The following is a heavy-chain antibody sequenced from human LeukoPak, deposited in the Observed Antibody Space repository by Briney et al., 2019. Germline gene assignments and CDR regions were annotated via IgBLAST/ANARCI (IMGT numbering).Heavy chain of an antibody. CDR2: INPNSGGT. CDR3: TRVERRAAAHAGNWLDP. Sequence: ASVKVSCKTSGYTFTDYYIHWVRQAPGEGLEWMGWINPNSGGTDYEQKFQGRVALTRDSSISTAYMELSSLTSDDTAVYYCTRVERRAAAHAGNWLDPWGQGTLVTVSS. J-gene: IGHJ5*02. V-gene: IGHV1-2*02. CDR1: GYTFTDYY. D-gene: IGHD6-13*01.